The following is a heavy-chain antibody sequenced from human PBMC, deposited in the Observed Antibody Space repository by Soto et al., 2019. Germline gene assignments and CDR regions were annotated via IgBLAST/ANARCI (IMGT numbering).Heavy chain of an antibody. CDR2: ISYDGNNK. D-gene: IGHD3-22*01. Sequence: QVQLVESGGGVVQPGKSLRLSCAASGFTFSSYGMHWVRQAPGKGLEWVALISYDGNNKYYGDSVKGRFTIFRDNSKNTLFLQMNSLRAEDTAVYFCAKDIEEVVYYYDMDVWGHGTTVTVSS. CDR3: AKDIEEVVYYYDMDV. CDR1: GFTFSSYG. J-gene: IGHJ6*02. V-gene: IGHV3-30*18.